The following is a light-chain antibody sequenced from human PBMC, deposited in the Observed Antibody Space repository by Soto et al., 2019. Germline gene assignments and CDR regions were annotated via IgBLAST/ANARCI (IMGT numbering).Light chain of an antibody. V-gene: IGLV2-14*01. J-gene: IGLJ1*01. CDR3: SSYTCRSTRDYV. CDR2: EVS. CDR1: SSDVGGYNY. Sequence: QSVLTQPASVSGSPGQSITISCTGTSSDVGGYNYVSWYQQHPGKAPKLMIYEVSNRPSGVSNRFSGSKSDNTASLTNSGLQAEDEADYYSSSYTCRSTRDYVFGSVTKLTVL.